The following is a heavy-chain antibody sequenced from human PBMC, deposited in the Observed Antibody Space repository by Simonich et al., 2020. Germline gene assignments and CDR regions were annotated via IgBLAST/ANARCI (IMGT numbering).Heavy chain of an antibody. CDR1: GFTFSSYS. Sequence: EVQLVESGGGLVQPGGSLRLSCAASGFTFSSYSMNWVRQAPGKGLEWVSYISSNSSTIYYADSVKVRFTISRDNAKNSLYLQMNSLRAEDTAVYYCARDSSYYAFDIWGQGTMVTVSS. CDR2: ISSNSSTI. D-gene: IGHD5-12*01. J-gene: IGHJ3*02. V-gene: IGHV3-48*01. CDR3: ARDSSYYAFDI.